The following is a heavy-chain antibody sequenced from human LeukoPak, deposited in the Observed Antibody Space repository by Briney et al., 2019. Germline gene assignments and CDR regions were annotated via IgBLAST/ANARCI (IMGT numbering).Heavy chain of an antibody. D-gene: IGHD6-13*01. CDR3: ARKYSTSWYIDY. V-gene: IGHV5-51*01. CDR1: GYSFTTYW. Sequence: GESLKISCKGSGYSFTTYWIGWVRQMPGKGLEWMGIIYPDDSDTRYSPSFQGQVTISADKSINTACLQWSSLKASDTAMYYCARKYSTSWYIDYWGQGTLVTVSS. J-gene: IGHJ4*02. CDR2: IYPDDSDT.